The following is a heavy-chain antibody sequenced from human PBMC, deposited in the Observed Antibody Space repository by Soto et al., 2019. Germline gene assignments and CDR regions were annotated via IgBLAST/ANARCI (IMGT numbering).Heavy chain of an antibody. CDR1: GFTFSSYA. CDR2: ISYDGSNK. CDR3: ASIAVAGPIDY. V-gene: IGHV3-30-3*01. D-gene: IGHD6-19*01. J-gene: IGHJ4*02. Sequence: GGSLRLSCAASGFTFSSYAMHWVRQAPGKGLEWVAVISYDGSNKYYADSVKGRFTISRDNSKNTLYLQMNSLRAEDTAVYYCASIAVAGPIDYWGQGTLVTVSS.